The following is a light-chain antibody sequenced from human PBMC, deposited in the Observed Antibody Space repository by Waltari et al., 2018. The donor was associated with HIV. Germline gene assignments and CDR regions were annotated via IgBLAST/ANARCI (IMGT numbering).Light chain of an antibody. CDR2: KAT. V-gene: IGLV3-25*03. CDR3: QSADSNASLWV. CDR1: ALPKQY. Sequence: ELTQPPSVSVSPGQTARITCSGDALPKQYAYWYQQTPGQAPACVKYKATERPSGIPERFSGSSSGTTATLTIIGVQAQDEADYHCQSADSNASLWVFGGGTKLTVL. J-gene: IGLJ3*02.